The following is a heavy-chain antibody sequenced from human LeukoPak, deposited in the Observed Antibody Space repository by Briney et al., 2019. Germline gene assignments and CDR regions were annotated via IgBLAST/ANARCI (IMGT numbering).Heavy chain of an antibody. D-gene: IGHD3-3*01. CDR3: ARGRYYDFWSGPLDV. J-gene: IGHJ6*02. V-gene: IGHV1-2*02. CDR2: INPNSGGT. Sequence: ASVKVSCKASGYTFTSYGISWVRQAPGQGLEWMGWINPNSGGTNYAQKFQGRVTMTRDTSISTAYMELSRLRSDDTAVYYCARGRYYDFWSGPLDVWGQGTTVTVSS. CDR1: GYTFTSYG.